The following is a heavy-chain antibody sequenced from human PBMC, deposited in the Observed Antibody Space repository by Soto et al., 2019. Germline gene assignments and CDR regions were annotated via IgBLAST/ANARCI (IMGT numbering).Heavy chain of an antibody. V-gene: IGHV3-30-3*01. Sequence: QVPLVESGGGVVQPGRSLRLSCAASGFTFSSYAMHWVRQAPGKGLEWVAVISYDGSNKYYADSVKGRFTISRDNSKNTLYLQMNSLRAEDTAVYYCARDRGYSYGYGMDVWGQGTTVTVSS. J-gene: IGHJ6*02. D-gene: IGHD5-18*01. CDR3: ARDRGYSYGYGMDV. CDR1: GFTFSSYA. CDR2: ISYDGSNK.